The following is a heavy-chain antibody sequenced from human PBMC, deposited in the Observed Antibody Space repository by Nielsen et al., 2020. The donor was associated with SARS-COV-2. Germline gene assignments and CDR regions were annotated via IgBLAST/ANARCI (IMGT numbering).Heavy chain of an antibody. CDR3: ARHIRKWLVLSDRKIVYFYL. D-gene: IGHD6-19*01. CDR1: GGSISSSSYY. CDR2: IYYSGST. J-gene: IGHJ2*01. Sequence: SETLSLTCTVAGGSISSSSYYWGWIRQPPGKGLEWIGSIYYSGSTYYNPSLKSRFTISVDTSKNQFSLKLSSVTAADTAVYYFARHIRKWLVLSDRKIVYFYLCGRVTLVTVSS. V-gene: IGHV4-39*01.